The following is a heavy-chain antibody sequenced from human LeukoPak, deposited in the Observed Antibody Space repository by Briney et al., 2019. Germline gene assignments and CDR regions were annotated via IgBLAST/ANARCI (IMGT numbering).Heavy chain of an antibody. D-gene: IGHD1-26*01. Sequence: GRSLRLSCAASGFTFSSHAMHWVRQAPGKGLEWVSVIYSGGSTYYADSVKGRFTISRDNSKNTLYLQMNSLRAEDTAVYYCAREGTWSYYYDYWGQGTLVTVSS. CDR3: AREGTWSYYYDY. CDR2: IYSGGST. J-gene: IGHJ4*02. V-gene: IGHV3-66*01. CDR1: GFTFSSHA.